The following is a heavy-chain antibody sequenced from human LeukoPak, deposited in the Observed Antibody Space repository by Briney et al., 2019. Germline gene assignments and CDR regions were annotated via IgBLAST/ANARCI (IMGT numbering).Heavy chain of an antibody. CDR2: INPNSGGT. Sequence: ASVKVSCEASGYTFTDYYMHWVRQAPGQGLEWMGRINPNSGGTNYAQKFQGRVTMTRDTSISTAYMELSRLRSDDTAVYYCARVGPPDASGMDVWGQGTTVTVSS. CDR3: ARVGPPDASGMDV. J-gene: IGHJ6*02. V-gene: IGHV1-2*06. CDR1: GYTFTDYY. D-gene: IGHD2-2*01.